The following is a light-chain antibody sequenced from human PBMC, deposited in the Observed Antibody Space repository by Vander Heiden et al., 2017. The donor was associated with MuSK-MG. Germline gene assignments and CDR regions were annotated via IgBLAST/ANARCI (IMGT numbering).Light chain of an antibody. CDR2: KAS. CDR1: QSISSW. V-gene: IGKV1-5*03. CDR3: QQDNSYPWT. J-gene: IGKJ1*01. Sequence: DIQMTQSLSTLSASVGDRVTITCRASQSISSWLGWYQQKPGKAPKLLLYKASSLESGVPSRFSGSGSGTEFTLTISSLQPDDFATYYCQQDNSYPWTFGQGTKVEIK.